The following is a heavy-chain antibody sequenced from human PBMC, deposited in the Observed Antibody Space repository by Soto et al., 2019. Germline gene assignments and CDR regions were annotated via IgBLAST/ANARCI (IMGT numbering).Heavy chain of an antibody. CDR2: IYYSGST. V-gene: IGHV4-61*01. CDR3: ARDMSSRFGVVWFDP. CDR1: GGSVSSGSYY. Sequence: SETLSLTCTVSGGSVSSGSYYWSWIRQPPGKGLEWIGYIYYSGSTNYNPSLKSRVTISVDTSKNQFSLKLSSVTAADTAVYYCARDMSSRFGVVWFDPWGQGTLVTVSS. J-gene: IGHJ5*02. D-gene: IGHD3-10*01.